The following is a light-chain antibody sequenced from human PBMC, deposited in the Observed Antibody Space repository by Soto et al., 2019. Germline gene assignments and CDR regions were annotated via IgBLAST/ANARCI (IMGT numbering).Light chain of an antibody. J-gene: IGLJ3*02. CDR3: GTWDTSVSGWV. CDR2: NSD. CDR1: TSNIGSTF. V-gene: IGLV1-51*01. Sequence: QSVLTQPPSVSAAPGQKVTISCSGSTSNIGSTFVSWYQQLPGEAPKILVYNSDSRPSGVSDRFSGSKSGTSATLAITGLQTGDEADYYCGTWDTSVSGWVFGGGTKLTFL.